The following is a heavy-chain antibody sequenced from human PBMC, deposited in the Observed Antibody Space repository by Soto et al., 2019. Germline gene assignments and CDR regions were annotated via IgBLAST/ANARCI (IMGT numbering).Heavy chain of an antibody. V-gene: IGHV1-69*01. Sequence: QVQLVQSGAEVKKPGSSVKVSCKASGGTFSSYAISWVRQAPGQGLEWMGGILPIFGTANYAQKFQGRVTITADESTSTAYMELSSMRSEDTAVYYGARDRIGYYDSSGYYGWGYWGQGTLDTVSS. CDR2: ILPIFGTA. CDR3: ARDRIGYYDSSGYYGWGY. CDR1: GGTFSSYA. J-gene: IGHJ4*02. D-gene: IGHD3-22*01.